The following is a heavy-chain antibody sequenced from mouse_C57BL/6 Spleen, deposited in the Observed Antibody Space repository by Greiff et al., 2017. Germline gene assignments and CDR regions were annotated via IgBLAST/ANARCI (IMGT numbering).Heavy chain of an antibody. J-gene: IGHJ3*01. D-gene: IGHD2-5*01. CDR3: ARPSYYSIYAY. Sequence: VQLQQSGPELVKPGASVKLSCKASGYTFTSYDINWVQQRPGQGLEWIGWIYPRDGSTKYNEKFKGKATLTVDTSSSTAYMELHSLTSEDSAVYFCARPSYYSIYAYWGQGTLVTVSA. CDR1: GYTFTSYD. V-gene: IGHV1-85*01. CDR2: IYPRDGST.